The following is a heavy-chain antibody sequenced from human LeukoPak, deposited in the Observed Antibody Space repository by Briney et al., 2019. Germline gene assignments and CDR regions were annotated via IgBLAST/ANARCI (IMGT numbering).Heavy chain of an antibody. V-gene: IGHV4-59*01. Sequence: PSETLSLTCTDSGASISHYYWSWIRQPPARGLEWIGCAFYTGSTNYNPSLKSRVTISIDTSKSQFSLRLTSVTAADTAIYYCASLSHCSTSSCFDYWGRGTLVTVSS. CDR1: GASISHYY. J-gene: IGHJ4*02. D-gene: IGHD2-2*01. CDR3: ASLSHCSTSSCFDY. CDR2: AFYTGST.